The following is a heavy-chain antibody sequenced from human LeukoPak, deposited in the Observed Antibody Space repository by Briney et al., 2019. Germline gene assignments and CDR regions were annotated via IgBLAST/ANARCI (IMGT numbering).Heavy chain of an antibody. CDR1: GFTLSSHW. CDR3: ARPSCSGGTCFDY. J-gene: IGHJ4*01. V-gene: IGHV3-7*03. CDR2: IKPDGSGK. D-gene: IGHD2-15*01. Sequence: PGGSLRLSCAASGFTLSSHWMSWVRQAPGKGPEWVAHIKPDGSGKYYVDSMEGRFSISRDNAKNSLFLQMSSLRAEDTAVYYCARPSCSGGTCFDYWGHGVLVTVSS.